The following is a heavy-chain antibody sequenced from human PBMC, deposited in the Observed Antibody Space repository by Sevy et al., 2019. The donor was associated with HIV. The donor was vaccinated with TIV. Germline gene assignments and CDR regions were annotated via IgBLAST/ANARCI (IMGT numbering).Heavy chain of an antibody. CDR1: GFTFSNYW. CDR3: ARDCSSASCLWGMDV. Sequence: GGSLRLSCAGSGFTFSNYWMSWVRQAPGKGLEWVANIKRDGSEKYYVASVKGRFTISRDNAKNSLYLQMNSLRVEETAVYYCARDCSSASCLWGMDVWGQGTMVTVSS. V-gene: IGHV3-7*03. CDR2: IKRDGSEK. J-gene: IGHJ6*02. D-gene: IGHD2-2*01.